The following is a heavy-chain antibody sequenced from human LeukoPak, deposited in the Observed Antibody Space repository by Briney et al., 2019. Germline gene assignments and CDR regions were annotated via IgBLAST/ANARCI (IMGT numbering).Heavy chain of an antibody. D-gene: IGHD3-22*01. V-gene: IGHV4-39*07. CDR2: IYYSRSI. CDR3: ARVIAPYYFDY. CDR1: GGSISSSSYY. Sequence: SETLSLTCTVSGGSISSSSYYWGWIRQPPGKGLEWIGSIYYSRSIYYNPSLKSRVTISVDTSKNQFSLKLSSVTAADTAVYYCARVIAPYYFDYWGQGTLVTVSS. J-gene: IGHJ4*02.